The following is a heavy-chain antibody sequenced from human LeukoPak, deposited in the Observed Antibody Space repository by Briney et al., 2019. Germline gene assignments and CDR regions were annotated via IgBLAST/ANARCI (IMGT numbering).Heavy chain of an antibody. CDR2: MNPNSGNT. V-gene: IGHV1-8*01. Sequence: ASVKVSCKASGHTFTSYDINWVRQATGQGLEWMGWMNPNSGNTGYAQKFQGRVTMTRNTSISTAYMELSSLRSEDTAVYYCAKRERAADGGYNWFDPWGQGTLVTVSS. CDR3: AKRERAADGGYNWFDP. CDR1: GHTFTSYD. J-gene: IGHJ5*02. D-gene: IGHD6-13*01.